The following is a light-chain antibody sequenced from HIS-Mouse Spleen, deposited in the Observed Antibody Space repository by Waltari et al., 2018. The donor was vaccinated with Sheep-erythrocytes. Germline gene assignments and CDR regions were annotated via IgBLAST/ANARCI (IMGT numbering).Light chain of an antibody. V-gene: IGLV2-11*01. CDR1: SSDVGGYHY. Sequence: QSALTQPRSVSGSPGQSVTISCTGTSSDVGGYHYVSWYQQHPGKAPKPMIYDVSKRPYGVPGRFSGSKSGNTASLTISGLQAEDEADYYCCSYAGSYNHVFATGTKVTVL. J-gene: IGLJ1*01. CDR3: CSYAGSYNHV. CDR2: DVS.